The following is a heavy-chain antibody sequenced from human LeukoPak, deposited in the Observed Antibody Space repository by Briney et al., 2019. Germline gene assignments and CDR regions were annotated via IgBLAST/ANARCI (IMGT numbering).Heavy chain of an antibody. CDR3: ARGPDTRGYSYYFYY. CDR1: GGSINNYY. J-gene: IGHJ4*02. V-gene: IGHV4-4*07. CDR2: IYSSGST. Sequence: SETLSLTCTVSGGSINNYYWSWIRQPAGKGLEWIGRIYSSGSTNYSPSLKSRVTMSVDTSKTQFSLRLSSVTAADTAVYYCARGPDTRGYSYYFYYWGQGTLVSVSS. D-gene: IGHD5-18*01.